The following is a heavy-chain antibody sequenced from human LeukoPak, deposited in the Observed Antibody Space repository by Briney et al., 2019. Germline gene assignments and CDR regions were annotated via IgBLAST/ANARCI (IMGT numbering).Heavy chain of an antibody. D-gene: IGHD1-1*01. Sequence: GGSLRLSCAASGFTFSSYAMSWVRQAPGKGLEWVSVIYSGGSTDYADSVKGRFTISRDNLKNTLYLQMNTLRAEDTAVYYCARSPAGYNWGQGTLVTVSS. CDR2: IYSGGST. J-gene: IGHJ4*02. CDR3: ARSPAGYN. V-gene: IGHV3-53*01. CDR1: GFTFSSYA.